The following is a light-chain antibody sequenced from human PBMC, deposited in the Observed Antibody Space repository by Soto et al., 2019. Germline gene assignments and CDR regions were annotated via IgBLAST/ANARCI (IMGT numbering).Light chain of an antibody. J-gene: IGKJ1*01. Sequence: DIPMTQSPSSLSASVGDRVTITCRASQSINSYLNWYQQKPGKAPKLLIYAASSLQSGVPSRFSGSGSGTDFTLTISNLQPEDFATYYCQQSYSTPPTFGQGTKVEIK. CDR1: QSINSY. V-gene: IGKV1-39*01. CDR3: QQSYSTPPT. CDR2: AAS.